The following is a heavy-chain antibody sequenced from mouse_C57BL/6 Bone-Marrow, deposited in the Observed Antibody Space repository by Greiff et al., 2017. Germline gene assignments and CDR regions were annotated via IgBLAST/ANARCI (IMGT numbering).Heavy chain of an antibody. CDR3: ASLTGFDY. D-gene: IGHD4-1*01. J-gene: IGHJ2*01. V-gene: IGHV5-4*01. CDR2: ISDGGSYT. CDR1: GFTFSSYA. Sequence: EVQGVESGGGLVKPGGSLKLPCAASGFTFSSYAMSWVRQTPEKRLEWVATISDGGSYTYYPDNVKGRFTISRDNAKNNLYLQMSHLKSEDTAMYYCASLTGFDYWGQGTTLTVSS.